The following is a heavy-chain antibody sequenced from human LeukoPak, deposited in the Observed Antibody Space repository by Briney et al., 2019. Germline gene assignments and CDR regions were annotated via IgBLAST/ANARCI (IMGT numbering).Heavy chain of an antibody. CDR1: GFTVSSNY. CDR3: ARDIERYDDSSGYLDF. V-gene: IGHV3-66*01. J-gene: IGHJ4*02. D-gene: IGHD3-22*01. Sequence: PGGSLRLSCAASGFTVSSNYMSWVRQAPGKGLEWVSVIYSGGSTYYADSVKGRFTISRDNSKNTLYLQMNSLRGEDTAVYYCARDIERYDDSSGYLDFWGQGTLVTVSS. CDR2: IYSGGST.